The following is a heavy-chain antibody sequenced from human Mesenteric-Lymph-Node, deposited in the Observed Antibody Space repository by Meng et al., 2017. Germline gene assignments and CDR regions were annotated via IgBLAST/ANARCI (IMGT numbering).Heavy chain of an antibody. D-gene: IGHD4-17*01. V-gene: IGHV3-72*01. CDR2: STNKIRSYTA. Sequence: GESLKISCAASGLTFSDHYIDWVRQAPGKGLEWVGRSTNKIRSYTAEYAASVNGRFVISRDDSKNSLYLQMNSLKSEDTAVYYCARVSADYGDLVGLGYWGQGTLVTVSS. J-gene: IGHJ4*02. CDR1: GLTFSDHY. CDR3: ARVSADYGDLVGLGY.